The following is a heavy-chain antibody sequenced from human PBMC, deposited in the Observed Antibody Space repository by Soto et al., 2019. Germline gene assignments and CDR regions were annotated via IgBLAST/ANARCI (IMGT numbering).Heavy chain of an antibody. J-gene: IGHJ6*02. Sequence: GASVKVSCTASGYTFTSYYMHWVRQAPGQGLEWMGIINPSGGSTSYAQKFQGRVTMTRDTSTSTVYMELSSLRSEDTAVYYCASSVGDSGHRDGMDVWGQGTTVTVSS. D-gene: IGHD5-12*01. CDR1: GYTFTSYY. CDR2: INPSGGST. V-gene: IGHV1-46*01. CDR3: ASSVGDSGHRDGMDV.